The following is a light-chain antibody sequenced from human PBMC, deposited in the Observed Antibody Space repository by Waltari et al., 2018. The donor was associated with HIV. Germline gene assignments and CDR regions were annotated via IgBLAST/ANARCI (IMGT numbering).Light chain of an antibody. CDR3: QQFGSSPQGSRVT. J-gene: IGKJ2*01. Sequence: EIVLTQSPGTLSLSPGERATLSCRASQSVSSSYLAWYQQRPGQAPRLLIYGSSSRATGMPDRFSGSGCGTDFTLTSSRLDPEDFAVYYCQQFGSSPQGSRVTFGQGTKLEIK. CDR2: GSS. CDR1: QSVSSSY. V-gene: IGKV3-20*01.